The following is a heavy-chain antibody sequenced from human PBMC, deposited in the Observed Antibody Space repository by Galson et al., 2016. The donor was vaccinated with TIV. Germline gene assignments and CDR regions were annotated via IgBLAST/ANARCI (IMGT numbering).Heavy chain of an antibody. CDR2: IGGIGTSP. CDR1: GFTFSAYA. D-gene: IGHD6-19*01. Sequence: SLRLSCAASGFTFSAYAVNWVRQAPGKGLEWVSGIGGIGTSPYYAGSVKGRFTISRDNSRNTMYLQMNSLRAEDTALYYCAKDAQWLTAAYFDYWGQGILVTVSS. J-gene: IGHJ4*02. CDR3: AKDAQWLTAAYFDY. V-gene: IGHV3-23*01.